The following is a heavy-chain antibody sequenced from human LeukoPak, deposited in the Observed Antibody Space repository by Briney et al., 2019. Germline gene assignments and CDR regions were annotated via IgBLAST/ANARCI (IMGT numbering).Heavy chain of an antibody. Sequence: GGSLRLSCAASGFTFSSYAMHWVRQAPGKGLEWVAVISYDGSNKYYADSVKGRFTISRDNSKNTLYLQMNSLRAEDTAVYYCARVRDGYMEKPFDYWGQGTLVTVSS. J-gene: IGHJ4*02. CDR3: ARVRDGYMEKPFDY. V-gene: IGHV3-30*04. CDR2: ISYDGSNK. CDR1: GFTFSSYA. D-gene: IGHD5-24*01.